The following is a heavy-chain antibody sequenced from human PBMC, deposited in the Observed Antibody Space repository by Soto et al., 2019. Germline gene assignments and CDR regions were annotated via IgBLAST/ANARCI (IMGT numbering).Heavy chain of an antibody. J-gene: IGHJ4*02. CDR2: ISGSGTNI. Sequence: EVQLLESGGGFAQPGGSLRLSCAASGFTFSSYAMHWVRQAPGRGLEWVSTISGSGTNIYYADSVQGRFTISRDNSQNTLFLQMTSLRVDDAAPYYCAKDGFGGASDYWGQGTHVTVSS. CDR3: AKDGFGGASDY. D-gene: IGHD3-3*01. V-gene: IGHV3-23*01. CDR1: GFTFSSYA.